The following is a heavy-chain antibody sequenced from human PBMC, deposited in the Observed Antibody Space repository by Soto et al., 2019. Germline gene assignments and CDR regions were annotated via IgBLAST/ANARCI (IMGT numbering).Heavy chain of an antibody. D-gene: IGHD5-18*01. CDR1: GGSFSGYY. CDR2: INHSGST. Sequence: PSETLSLTCAVYGGSFSGYYWTWIRQPPGKGLQWIGEINHSGSTNYNPSLKSRITISVDTSKNQFSLKLSSVTAADTAVYYCARASNKRENSYGPDYGGQGPLVT. V-gene: IGHV4-34*01. J-gene: IGHJ4*02. CDR3: ARASNKRENSYGPDY.